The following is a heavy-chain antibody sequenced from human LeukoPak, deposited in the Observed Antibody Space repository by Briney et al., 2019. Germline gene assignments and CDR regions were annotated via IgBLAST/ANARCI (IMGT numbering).Heavy chain of an antibody. Sequence: GGSLRLSCEASGFTFSTYSMNWVRQAPGKGLEWVSYISSSGSPIYYADSVKGRFTISRDNAKNSLYLQMNSLRAEDSAVYYCARSGYCTSTSCLNGRGAFDIWGQGTMVTVSS. V-gene: IGHV3-48*04. D-gene: IGHD2/OR15-2a*01. CDR3: ARSGYCTSTSCLNGRGAFDI. CDR2: ISSSGSPI. J-gene: IGHJ3*02. CDR1: GFTFSTYS.